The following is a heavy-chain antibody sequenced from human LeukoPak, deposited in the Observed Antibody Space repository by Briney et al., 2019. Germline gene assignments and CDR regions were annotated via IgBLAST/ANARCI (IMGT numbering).Heavy chain of an antibody. CDR3: ATRTGGKGIAAAGYDY. D-gene: IGHD6-13*01. Sequence: ASVKVSCKVSGYTLTELSMHWVRQAPGKGLEWMGGFDPEDGETIYAQKFQGRVTMTEDTSTDTAYMELNSLRSEDTAVYYCATRTGGKGIAAAGYDYWGQGTLVTVSS. CDR2: FDPEDGET. CDR1: GYTLTELS. J-gene: IGHJ4*02. V-gene: IGHV1-24*01.